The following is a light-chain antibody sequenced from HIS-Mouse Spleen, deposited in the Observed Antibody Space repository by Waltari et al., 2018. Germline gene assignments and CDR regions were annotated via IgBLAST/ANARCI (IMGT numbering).Light chain of an antibody. Sequence: QSVLTQPPSASGTPGQRGTISCSGSSSNIGSNYVYWYQQLPGTAPKLLIYRNKERPSGVPDRFSGSKSCTSASLAISGLRSEDEADYYCAAWDDSLSGPVFGGGTKLTVL. CDR3: AAWDDSLSGPV. J-gene: IGLJ3*02. CDR2: RNK. CDR1: SSNIGSNY. V-gene: IGLV1-47*01.